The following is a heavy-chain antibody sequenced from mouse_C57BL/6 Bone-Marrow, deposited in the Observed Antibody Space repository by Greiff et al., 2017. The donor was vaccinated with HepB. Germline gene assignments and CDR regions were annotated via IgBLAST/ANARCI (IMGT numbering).Heavy chain of an antibody. CDR2: IYPGNSDT. J-gene: IGHJ4*01. Sequence: EVQLQQSGTVLARPGASVKMSCKTSGYTFTSYWMHWVKQRPGQGLEWIGAIYPGNSDTSYNQKFKGKAKLTAVTSASTAYMELSSLTNEDSAVYYCTRYYDYDEYAMDYWGQGTSVTVSS. CDR1: GYTFTSYW. CDR3: TRYYDYDEYAMDY. D-gene: IGHD2-4*01. V-gene: IGHV1-5*01.